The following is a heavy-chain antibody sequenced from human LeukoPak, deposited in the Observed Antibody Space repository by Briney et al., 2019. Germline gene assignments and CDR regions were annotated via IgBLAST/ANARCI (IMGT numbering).Heavy chain of an antibody. Sequence: GGSLRLSCAASGFTFSSYGMHWVRQAPGKGLEWVAVISYDGSNKYYADSVKGRFTISRDNSKNTLYLQMNSLRAEDTAVYYCATHTDSLVLGYWGQGTLVTVSS. V-gene: IGHV3-30*03. CDR1: GFTFSSYG. J-gene: IGHJ4*02. CDR2: ISYDGSNK. CDR3: ATHTDSLVLGY. D-gene: IGHD3-16*01.